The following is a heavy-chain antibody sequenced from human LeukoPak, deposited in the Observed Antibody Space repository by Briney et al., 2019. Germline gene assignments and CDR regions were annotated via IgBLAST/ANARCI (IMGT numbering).Heavy chain of an antibody. CDR3: ARDSLELQRRNWFDP. V-gene: IGHV1-46*02. J-gene: IGHJ5*02. Sequence: ASVKLSCKASPYTFDKYYIHWVRQAPGQGLEWMGVINPSGRSTSYAQQFQGRVTVTRDTSTSTVHMDLSSLRSEDSAVYYCARDSLELQRRNWFDPWGQGTLVTVSS. D-gene: IGHD1-7*01. CDR1: PYTFDKYY. CDR2: INPSGRST.